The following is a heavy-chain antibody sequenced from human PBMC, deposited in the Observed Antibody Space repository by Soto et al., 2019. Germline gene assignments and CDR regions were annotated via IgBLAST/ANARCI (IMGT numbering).Heavy chain of an antibody. CDR2: ITPAFGTA. Sequence: SVKVSCKASGGSLRNDAISWVRQAPGQGLEWMGDITPAFGTANYAQNLQGRITITADDSTSTVYMELSSLRFEDTAVYYCARGATIFGVAAYAYYEMEVWGQGTTVTVS. CDR3: ARGATIFGVAAYAYYEMEV. J-gene: IGHJ6*02. CDR1: GGSLRNDA. V-gene: IGHV1-69*13. D-gene: IGHD3-3*01.